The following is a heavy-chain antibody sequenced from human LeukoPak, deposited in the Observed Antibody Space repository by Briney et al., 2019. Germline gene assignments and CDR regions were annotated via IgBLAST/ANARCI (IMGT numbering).Heavy chain of an antibody. CDR3: AKKEYYYDSSGYYYGAFDI. D-gene: IGHD3-22*01. CDR1: GFAFSSYA. V-gene: IGHV3-23*01. CDR2: ISDSGGYT. Sequence: GGALRLSCTASGFAFSSYAMTWVRQAPGKGLELVSIISDSGGYTYYADSVKGRFTVSRDNSKNTLYLQMNSLRAEDTAVYYCAKKEYYYDSSGYYYGAFDIWGQGTMVTVSS. J-gene: IGHJ3*02.